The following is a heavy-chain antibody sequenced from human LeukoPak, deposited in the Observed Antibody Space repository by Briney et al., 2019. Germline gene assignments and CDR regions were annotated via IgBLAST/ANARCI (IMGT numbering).Heavy chain of an antibody. V-gene: IGHV3-23*01. CDR1: GFTFSSYS. Sequence: GGSLRLSCAASGFTFSSYSLNWVRQAPGKGLEWVSAISGSGGSTYYADSVKGRFTISRDNSKNTLYLQMNSLRAEDTAVYYCAKDTVTTYYYYYGMDVWGQGTTVTVSS. CDR3: AKDTVTTYYYYYGMDV. D-gene: IGHD4-17*01. J-gene: IGHJ6*02. CDR2: ISGSGGST.